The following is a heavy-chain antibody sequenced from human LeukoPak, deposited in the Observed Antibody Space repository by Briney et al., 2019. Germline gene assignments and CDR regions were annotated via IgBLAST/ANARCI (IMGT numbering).Heavy chain of an antibody. J-gene: IGHJ6*02. D-gene: IGHD6-19*01. CDR3: VKDLRAVNYYGMDV. CDR1: GFTFDDYA. CDR2: ISWNGGSI. V-gene: IGHV3-9*01. Sequence: GRSLRLSCAASGFTFDDYAMHWVRQAPGKGLEWVSGISWNGGSIGYTDSVRDRFTISRDNAKNSLYLQMNSLRAEDTAVYYCVKDLRAVNYYGMDVWGQGTTVIVSS.